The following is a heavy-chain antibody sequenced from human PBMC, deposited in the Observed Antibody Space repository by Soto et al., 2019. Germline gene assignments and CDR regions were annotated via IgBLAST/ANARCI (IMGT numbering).Heavy chain of an antibody. CDR1: GFTFRWFG. Sequence: GGSLRLSCAGSGFTFRWFGMNWVRQAPGKGLEWVARISNDGSNEYYVDSVKGRFTISRDNSKNTLYLQMDSLRAEDTAVYYCSKGEVRGIIPSYFDYWGLGTLVTVSS. CDR2: ISNDGSNE. V-gene: IGHV3-30*18. CDR3: SKGEVRGIIPSYFDY. D-gene: IGHD3-10*01. J-gene: IGHJ4*02.